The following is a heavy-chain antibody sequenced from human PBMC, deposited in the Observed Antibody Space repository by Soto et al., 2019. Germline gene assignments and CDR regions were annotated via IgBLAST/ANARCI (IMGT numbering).Heavy chain of an antibody. V-gene: IGHV3-23*01. CDR1: GFTFSSYA. Sequence: LRLSCAASGFTFSSYAMSWVRQAPGKGLEWVSAISGSGGSTYYADSVKGRFTISRDNSKNTLYLQMNSLRAEDTAVYYCAKDNRNGYSYGPDYYYGMDVWGQGTTVTVSS. CDR2: ISGSGGST. J-gene: IGHJ6*02. D-gene: IGHD5-18*01. CDR3: AKDNRNGYSYGPDYYYGMDV.